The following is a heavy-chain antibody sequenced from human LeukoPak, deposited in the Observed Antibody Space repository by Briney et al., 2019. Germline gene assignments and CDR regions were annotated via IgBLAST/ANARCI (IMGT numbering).Heavy chain of an antibody. CDR3: ARHRGSYARWFDP. D-gene: IGHD1-26*01. J-gene: IGHJ5*02. CDR2: INHSGST. V-gene: IGHV4-34*01. Sequence: SETLCLTCAVYGGSFSGYYWSWIRQPPGKGLEWIGEINHSGSTNYNPSLKSRVTISVDTAKNQFSLKLSSVTAADTAVYYCARHRGSYARWFDPWGQGTLVTVSS. CDR1: GGSFSGYY.